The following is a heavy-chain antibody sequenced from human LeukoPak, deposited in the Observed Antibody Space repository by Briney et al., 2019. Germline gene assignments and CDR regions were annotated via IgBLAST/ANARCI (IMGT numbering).Heavy chain of an antibody. J-gene: IGHJ4*02. CDR1: GYTFTSYY. Sequence: ASVKVSCKSSGYTFTSYYMYWVRQAPGQGLEWMGIINPSGGSTSYTQKFQGRVTMTRDTSTSTVYMELSSLRSEDTAVYYCARDSGMVRGTVDYWGQGTLVTVSS. CDR2: INPSGGST. CDR3: ARDSGMVRGTVDY. V-gene: IGHV1-46*01. D-gene: IGHD3-10*01.